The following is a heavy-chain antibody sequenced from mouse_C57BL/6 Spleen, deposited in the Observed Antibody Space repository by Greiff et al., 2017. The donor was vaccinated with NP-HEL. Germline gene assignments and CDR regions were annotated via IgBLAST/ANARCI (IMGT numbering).Heavy chain of an antibody. V-gene: IGHV1-53*01. Sequence: QVQLQQPGPELVKPGASVKLSCKASGYTFTSYWMHWVKQRPGQGLERIGNIIPSNGGTNYNEKFKSKATLTVDKSSSTAYMQLSSLTSEDSAVYDCARGDYYGSSYRYFDVWGTGTTVTVSS. CDR2: IIPSNGGT. CDR3: ARGDYYGSSYRYFDV. D-gene: IGHD1-1*01. J-gene: IGHJ1*03. CDR1: GYTFTSYW.